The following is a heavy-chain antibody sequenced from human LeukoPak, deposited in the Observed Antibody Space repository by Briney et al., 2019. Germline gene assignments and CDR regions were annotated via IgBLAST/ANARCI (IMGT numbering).Heavy chain of an antibody. CDR2: INVYNGKT. CDR3: ARDKVPVARSPKIFDY. V-gene: IGHV1-18*01. Sequence: ASVNVSCKASGYTFTSYGITWVRQAPGQGLEWMGWINVYNGKTKYAQHLQGRVTMTTDTSTNTAYMQLRSLRSDDTAVYYCARDKVPVARSPKIFDYWGQGSLVTISS. CDR1: GYTFTSYG. J-gene: IGHJ4*02. D-gene: IGHD5-12*01.